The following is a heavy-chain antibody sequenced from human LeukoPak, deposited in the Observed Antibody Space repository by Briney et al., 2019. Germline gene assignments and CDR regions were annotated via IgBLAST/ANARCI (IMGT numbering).Heavy chain of an antibody. V-gene: IGHV4-30-2*01. D-gene: IGHD2-2*02. CDR1: GGSISSGGYY. Sequence: SQTLSLTCTVSGGSISSGGYYWSWIRQPPGKGLEWIGYIYHSGSTYYNPSLKSRVTISVDRSKNQFSLKLSSVTAADTAVYYCARGVVVVPAAIDAFDIWGQGTMVTVSS. CDR2: IYHSGST. J-gene: IGHJ3*02. CDR3: ARGVVVVPAAIDAFDI.